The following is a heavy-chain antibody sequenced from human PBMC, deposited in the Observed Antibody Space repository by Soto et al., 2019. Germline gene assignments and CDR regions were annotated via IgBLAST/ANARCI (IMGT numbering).Heavy chain of an antibody. CDR2: IYHSGST. Sequence: SETLSLTCAVSGYSISSGYYWGWIRQPPGKGLEWIGSIYHSGSTYYNPSLKSRVTISVDTSKNQFSLKLSSVTAADTAVYYCARAKXEIITIFGVLINYGMDVWGQGTTVTVSS. CDR3: ARAKXEIITIFGVLINYGMDV. J-gene: IGHJ6*02. CDR1: GYSISSGYY. D-gene: IGHD3-3*01. V-gene: IGHV4-38-2*01.